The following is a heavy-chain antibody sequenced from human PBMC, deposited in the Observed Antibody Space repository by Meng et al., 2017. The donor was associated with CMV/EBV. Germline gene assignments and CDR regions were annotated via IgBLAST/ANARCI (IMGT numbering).Heavy chain of an antibody. V-gene: IGHV1-2*02. D-gene: IGHD6-13*01. J-gene: IGHJ5*02. Sequence: AGYTFTGYYMHWVRQAPGQGLEWMGWINPNSGGTNYAQKFQGRVTMTRDTSISTAYMELSRLRSDDTAVYYCAREGYSSSYNWFDPWGQGTLVTVSS. CDR3: AREGYSSSYNWFDP. CDR2: INPNSGGT. CDR1: GYTFTGYY.